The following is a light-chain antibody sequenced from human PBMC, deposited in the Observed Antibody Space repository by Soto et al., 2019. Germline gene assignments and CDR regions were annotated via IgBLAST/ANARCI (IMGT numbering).Light chain of an antibody. Sequence: EIVMTQSPATLSVSPGERATLSCRASQSISSELAWYQQKPGHPPRLLIYGASTRATSVPARFTGSESGSDFTLTISGLQSEVFAVYYCQQGHNWPLTVGQGTRLEI. CDR2: GAS. V-gene: IGKV3-15*01. CDR1: QSISSE. J-gene: IGKJ2*01. CDR3: QQGHNWPLT.